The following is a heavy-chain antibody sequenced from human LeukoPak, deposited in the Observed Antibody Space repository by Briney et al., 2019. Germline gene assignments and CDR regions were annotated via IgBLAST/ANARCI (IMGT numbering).Heavy chain of an antibody. CDR1: GGSISSYY. CDR3: ARHWLGKKYYFDY. D-gene: IGHD6-19*01. V-gene: IGHV4-59*08. Sequence: SETLSLTCTVSGGSISSYYWSWIRQPPGKGLEWIGYIYYSGSTNYNPSLKSRVTISVDTSKNQFSLKLSSVTAADTAVYYCARHWLGKKYYFDYWGQGTLVTVSS. CDR2: IYYSGST. J-gene: IGHJ4*02.